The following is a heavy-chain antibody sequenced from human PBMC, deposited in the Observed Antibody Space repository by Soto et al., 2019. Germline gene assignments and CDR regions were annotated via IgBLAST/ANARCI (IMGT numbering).Heavy chain of an antibody. CDR1: GGSISSYY. CDR2: IYYSGST. D-gene: IGHD1-1*01. J-gene: IGHJ4*02. CDR3: ARGNTGHGNFDS. Sequence: PSETLSLTCTVSGGSISSYYWSWIRQPPGKGLEWIGYIYYSGSTNYNPSLKSRVTISVDTSKNTLYLQMNSLRDEDTAVYYCARGNTGHGNFDSWGQGTLVTVSS. V-gene: IGHV4-59*12.